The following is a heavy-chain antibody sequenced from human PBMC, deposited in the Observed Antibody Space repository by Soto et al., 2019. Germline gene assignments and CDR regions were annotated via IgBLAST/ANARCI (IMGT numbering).Heavy chain of an antibody. Sequence: TLSLTCTVSGGPITSGGYFWNWIRQHPGKGLEWIGYIFYSGSTYYNPSLKSRLTISVDTSKNEFYLELRSVTAADTAVYYCARDRDYSNYYHRLDVWGQGTTVPVSS. D-gene: IGHD4-4*01. CDR2: IFYSGST. J-gene: IGHJ6*02. CDR3: ARDRDYSNYYHRLDV. V-gene: IGHV4-31*03. CDR1: GGPITSGGYF.